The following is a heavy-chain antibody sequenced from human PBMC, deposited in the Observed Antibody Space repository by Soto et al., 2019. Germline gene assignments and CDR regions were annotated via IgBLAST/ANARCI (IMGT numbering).Heavy chain of an antibody. CDR3: ARVVLTITRGAFDA. J-gene: IGHJ3*01. CDR2: ISHSGTS. CDR1: GGSISSSHW. V-gene: IGHV4-4*02. D-gene: IGHD3-9*01. Sequence: QVQLQESGPGLVKPSGTLSLTCAVSGGSISSSHWWTWVRQSPGKGLEYIGEISHSGTSNSNPSLKRRVTLSVDKSKTHFSLPLTSVTAADTAVYYCARVVLTITRGAFDAWGQGTLVIVSS.